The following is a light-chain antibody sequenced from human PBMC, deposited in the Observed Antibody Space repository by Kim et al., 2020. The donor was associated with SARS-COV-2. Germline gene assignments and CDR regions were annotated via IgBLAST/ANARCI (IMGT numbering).Light chain of an antibody. CDR2: QDS. J-gene: IGLJ3*02. V-gene: IGLV3-1*01. Sequence: SYELTQPPSVSVSPGQTASITCSGDKLGDKYACWYQQKPGQSPVLVIYQDSKRPSGIPERFSGSNSGNTATLTISGTQAMDEADYYCQAWDSSPNWVFGGGTNLTVL. CDR3: QAWDSSPNWV. CDR1: KLGDKY.